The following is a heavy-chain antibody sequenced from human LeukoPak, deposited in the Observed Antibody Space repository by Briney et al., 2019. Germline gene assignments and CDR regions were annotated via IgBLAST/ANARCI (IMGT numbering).Heavy chain of an antibody. CDR2: IISSSSYI. J-gene: IGHJ5*02. CDR3: ARDQAYGYDRSGYSVSHA. V-gene: IGHV3-21*01. Sequence: PGGSLRLSCAASGVTFSSYSMNWVRQAPGKGLEWVSSIISSSSYIYYADSMKGRFTISRDNAKNSLYLKMHSPRAEDTAVSSCARDQAYGYDRSGYSVSHAWGQGTLVTVSS. D-gene: IGHD3-22*01. CDR1: GVTFSSYS.